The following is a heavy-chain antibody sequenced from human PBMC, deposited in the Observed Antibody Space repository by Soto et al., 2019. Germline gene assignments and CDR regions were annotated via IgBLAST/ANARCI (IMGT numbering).Heavy chain of an antibody. V-gene: IGHV3-7*01. Sequence: EAQLVESGGGLVQPGGSLRVSCAVSGFTFSDDWMSWVRQAPGEGREWVSKIKQDGSENDYVDSVKGRFTISRDNANNSLYLHMYSLRVEDTAIYYCARGGRDAYDWFDPWGQGTLVTVSS. J-gene: IGHJ5*02. CDR2: IKQDGSEN. CDR1: GFTFSDDW. CDR3: ARGGRDAYDWFDP. D-gene: IGHD3-16*01.